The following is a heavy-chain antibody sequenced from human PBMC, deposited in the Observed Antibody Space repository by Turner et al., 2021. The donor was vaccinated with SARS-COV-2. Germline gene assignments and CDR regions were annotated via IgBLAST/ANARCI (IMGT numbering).Heavy chain of an antibody. CDR2: IHPSGTT. J-gene: IGHJ4*02. D-gene: IGHD2-15*01. CDR3: AKGDDSRKSGLL. Sequence: QVQLQQWGAGLLKPSETLSLPCAVYGGSFSGYYWPWIRQPPEKGLGWIGEIHPSGTTYHNPSLKGRVTMSIDTSKNQFYLKVSSVTAADTAVYYCAKGDDSRKSGLLWGQGTLVTVSS. CDR1: GGSFSGYY. V-gene: IGHV4-34*02.